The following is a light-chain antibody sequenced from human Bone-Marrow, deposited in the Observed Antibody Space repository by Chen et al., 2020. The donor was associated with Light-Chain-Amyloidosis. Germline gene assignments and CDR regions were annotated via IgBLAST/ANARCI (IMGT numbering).Light chain of an antibody. J-gene: IGKJ1*01. CDR3: QQYNTYSRT. Sequence: DIQMTQSPATLSASVGDRVTITCRASQDIIDSLAWYQQKPGKAPKVLIYMASSLESGVPTRFSGSGSGTEFTLTISSLQPDDFETYYCQQYNTYSRTFGQGTRVEIK. CDR1: QDIIDS. V-gene: IGKV1-5*03. CDR2: MAS.